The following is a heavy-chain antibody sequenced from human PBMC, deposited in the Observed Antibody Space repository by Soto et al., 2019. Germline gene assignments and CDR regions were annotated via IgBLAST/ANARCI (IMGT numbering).Heavy chain of an antibody. J-gene: IGHJ6*02. CDR3: ARLQLLWFGESRDV. D-gene: IGHD3-10*01. V-gene: IGHV4-34*01. CDR1: GGSFSGYY. CDR2: INHSGST. Sequence: QVQLQQWGAGLLKPSETLSLTCAVYGGSFSGYYWSWIRQPPGKGLEWIGEINHSGSTNYNPSLKSRVTISVDTSKNQFSLKLSSVTAADTAVYYCARLQLLWFGESRDVWGQGTTVTVSS.